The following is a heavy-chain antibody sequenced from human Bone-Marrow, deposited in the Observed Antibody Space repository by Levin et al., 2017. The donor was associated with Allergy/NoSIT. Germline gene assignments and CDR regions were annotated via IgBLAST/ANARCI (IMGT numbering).Heavy chain of an antibody. J-gene: IGHJ4*02. CDR3: AKEGSYGHRYFDS. Sequence: PGGSLRLSCAVSGFSFSHYAMAWVRQAPGKGLEWVSTASGSGGSTNYADSVKGRFTISRDNSKNSLYLQMNSLRAEDTAVSYCAKEGSYGHRYFDSWGQGALVTVSS. CDR2: ASGSGGST. V-gene: IGHV3-23*01. D-gene: IGHD3-16*01. CDR1: GFSFSHYA.